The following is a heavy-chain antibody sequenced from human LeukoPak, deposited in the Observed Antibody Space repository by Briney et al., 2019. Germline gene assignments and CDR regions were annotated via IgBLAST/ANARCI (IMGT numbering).Heavy chain of an antibody. J-gene: IGHJ4*02. CDR1: GFTFSSYA. CDR2: ISYDGSNK. CDR3: ARDPSYDSSGSLLIDY. Sequence: PGGSLRLSCAASGFTFSSYAMHWVRQAPGKGLEWVAVISYDGSNKYYADSVKGRFTISRDNSKNTPYLQMNSLRVEDTAVYYCARDPSYDSSGSLLIDYWGQGTLVTVSS. V-gene: IGHV3-30*04. D-gene: IGHD3-22*01.